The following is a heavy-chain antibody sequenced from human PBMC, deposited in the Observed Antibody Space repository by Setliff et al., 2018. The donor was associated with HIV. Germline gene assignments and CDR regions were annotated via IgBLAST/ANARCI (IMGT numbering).Heavy chain of an antibody. CDR3: AREGLPTPYYFDY. J-gene: IGHJ4*02. V-gene: IGHV4-34*01. CDR1: GGSFSGYY. CDR2: INHSGST. Sequence: SETLSLTCAVDGGSFSGYYWSWIRQPPGKGLEWIGEINHSGSTNYNPSLKSRATISVDKSKNQFSLKLSSVTAADTAVYYCAREGLPTPYYFDYWGQGTLVTISS.